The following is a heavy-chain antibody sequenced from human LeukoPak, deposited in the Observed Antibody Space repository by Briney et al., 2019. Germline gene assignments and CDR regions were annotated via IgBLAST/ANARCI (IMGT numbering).Heavy chain of an antibody. D-gene: IGHD3/OR15-3a*01. CDR1: GGSISSYY. CDR2: MYYSGST. J-gene: IGHJ4*02. CDR3: ARGLGPFDD. V-gene: IGHV4-59*08. Sequence: SETLSLTCTVSGGSISSYYWSWIRQPPGKGLEWIGYMYYSGSTNYNPSLKSRITISVDTSKNQFSLKLTSVTAADTAVYLCARGLGPFDDWGQGTPVTVSS.